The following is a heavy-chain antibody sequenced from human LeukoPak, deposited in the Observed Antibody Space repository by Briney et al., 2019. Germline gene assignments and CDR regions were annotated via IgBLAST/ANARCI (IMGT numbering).Heavy chain of an antibody. Sequence: SETLSLTCTVSGGSISSSSYYWGWIRQPPGKGLEWIGSIYYSGSTYYNPSLKSRVTISVDTSKNQFSLKLSSVTAADTAVYYCAVARQWLPFDYWGQGTLVTVSS. CDR3: AVARQWLPFDY. CDR2: IYYSGST. CDR1: GGSISSSSYY. J-gene: IGHJ4*02. D-gene: IGHD5-12*01. V-gene: IGHV4-39*01.